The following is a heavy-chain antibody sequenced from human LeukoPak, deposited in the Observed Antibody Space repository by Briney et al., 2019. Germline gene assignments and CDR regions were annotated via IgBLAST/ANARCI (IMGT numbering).Heavy chain of an antibody. V-gene: IGHV1-2*02. CDR2: INPNSVGT. Sequence: GASVKVSCKASGYTFTGYYMHWVRQAPGQGVEWMGWINPNSVGTNYAQKFQGRVTMTRDTSISTAYMELSRLRTDDTAVYYCARDFRGTYGTGSYYPPYYYYMDVWGKGTTVTISS. J-gene: IGHJ6*03. CDR3: ARDFRGTYGTGSYYPPYYYYMDV. D-gene: IGHD3-10*01. CDR1: GYTFTGYY.